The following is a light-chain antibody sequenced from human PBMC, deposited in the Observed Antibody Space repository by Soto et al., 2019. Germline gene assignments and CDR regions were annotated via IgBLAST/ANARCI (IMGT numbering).Light chain of an antibody. CDR3: SSYAGSTL. J-gene: IGLJ2*01. CDR2: EVS. Sequence: QSALTQPPSASGSPGQSVTISCTGTSSDVGAYNYVSWYQQHPGKAPKLMIYEVSKRPSGVPDRFSGSKSGNTASLTVSGLQAEDEADYYCSSYAGSTLFGGGTKLTAL. CDR1: SSDVGAYNY. V-gene: IGLV2-8*01.